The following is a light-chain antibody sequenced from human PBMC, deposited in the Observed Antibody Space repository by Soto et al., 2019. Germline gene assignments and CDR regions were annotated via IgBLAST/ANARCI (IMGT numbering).Light chain of an antibody. CDR1: SSDVGSYDL. CDR2: EVA. CDR3: CSYTSTNTLV. Sequence: QSALTQPASVSGSPGQSITISCTGTSSDVGSYDLVSWYQQRPGRAPRPMIFEVAKRPSGISTRFSGSKSGNTASLTISGLQAVDEADYFCCSYTSTNTLVFGGWTKLTVL. V-gene: IGLV2-23*02. J-gene: IGLJ2*01.